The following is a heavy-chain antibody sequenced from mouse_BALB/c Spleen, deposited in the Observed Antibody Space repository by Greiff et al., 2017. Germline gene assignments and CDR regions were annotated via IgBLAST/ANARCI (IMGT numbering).Heavy chain of an antibody. J-gene: IGHJ4*01. CDR2: INPYNGAT. Sequence: EVQLQQSGPELVKPGASVKISCKASGYSFTGYYMHWVKQSHVKSLEWIGRINPYNGATSYNQNFKDKASLTVDKSSSTAYMELHSLTSEDSAVYYCANYYGSSYDYAMDYWGQGTSVTVSS. CDR1: GYSFTGYY. CDR3: ANYYGSSYDYAMDY. D-gene: IGHD1-1*01. V-gene: IGHV1-31*01.